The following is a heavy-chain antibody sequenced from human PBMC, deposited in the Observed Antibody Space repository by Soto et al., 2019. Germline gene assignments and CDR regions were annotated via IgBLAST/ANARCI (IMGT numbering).Heavy chain of an antibody. CDR1: GYSISSGYY. J-gene: IGHJ5*02. V-gene: IGHV4-38-2*02. D-gene: IGHD1-1*01. CDR2: IYHSGST. CDR3: ARDWNANWFDP. Sequence: PSETLSLTCAVSGYSISSGYYWGWMRQPPGKGLEWIGSIYHSGSTYYNPSLKSRVTISVDTSKNQFSLKLSSVTAADTAVYYCARDWNANWFDPWGQGALVTVSS.